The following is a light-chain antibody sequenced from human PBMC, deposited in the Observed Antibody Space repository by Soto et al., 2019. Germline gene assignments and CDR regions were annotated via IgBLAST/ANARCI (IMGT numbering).Light chain of an antibody. J-gene: IGKJ5*01. CDR1: QSVSSY. Sequence: EIVLTQSPATLSLSPGERATLSCRASQSVSSYLAWYQHKPGQAPSLLIYDASSRATGIPARFSGSGSGTDFTLTVSSLEPEDFAVYYCQQRSNWHITCGQGTRLEIK. CDR3: QQRSNWHIT. CDR2: DAS. V-gene: IGKV3-11*01.